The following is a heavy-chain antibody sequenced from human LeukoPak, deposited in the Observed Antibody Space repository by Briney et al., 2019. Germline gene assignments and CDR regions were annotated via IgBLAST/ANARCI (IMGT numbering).Heavy chain of an antibody. V-gene: IGHV4-39*01. Sequence: SSETLFLTCTVSGGSISSSSYYWGWIRQPPGKGLEWIGSIYYSGSTYYNPSLKGRVTISVDTSKNQFSLKLSSVTAADTAVYYCARLPAYYYYMDVWGKGTTVTVSS. J-gene: IGHJ6*03. CDR3: ARLPAYYYYMDV. CDR2: IYYSGST. CDR1: GGSISSSSYY.